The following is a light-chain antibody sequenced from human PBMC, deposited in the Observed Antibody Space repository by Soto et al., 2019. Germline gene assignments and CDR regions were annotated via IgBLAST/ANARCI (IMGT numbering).Light chain of an antibody. CDR2: TAS. CDR3: LQEANYPRT. J-gene: IGKJ1*01. V-gene: IGKV1-12*01. Sequence: DIRMTQSPSLVSASRGDRVTITCRASQGISRLLAWHQQKPGKAPRLLTQTASTLQVGVPARFSGSGSGTEFTLTISSLDPDDFATYYCLQEANYPRTFGHGTTVDIK. CDR1: QGISRL.